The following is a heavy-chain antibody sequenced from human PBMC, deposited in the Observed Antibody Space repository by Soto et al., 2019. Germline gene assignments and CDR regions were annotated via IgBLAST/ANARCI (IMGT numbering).Heavy chain of an antibody. CDR2: ISGNNGNT. CDR1: GYTFTTYS. CDR3: ARKKGINTYYGTHV. Sequence: ASVKVSCKASGYTFTTYSISWVRQAPGQGLEWMGWISGNNGNTNYAQKVQGRVTMTTDTSASTAYMEVRSLRSDDTAVYFCARKKGINTYYGTHVWGQATTATV. V-gene: IGHV1-18*04. D-gene: IGHD3-10*01. J-gene: IGHJ6*02.